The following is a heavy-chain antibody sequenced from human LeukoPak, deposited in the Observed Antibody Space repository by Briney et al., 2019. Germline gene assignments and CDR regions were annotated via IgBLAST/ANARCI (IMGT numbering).Heavy chain of an antibody. J-gene: IGHJ4*02. CDR1: GYTFTNFG. Sequence: ASVKVSCKASGYTFTNFGISWVRQAPGQGLEWMGGISAYNGNTNYVQKFQGRVSMTTDTSTTTAYMELRSLRSDDTAVYYCARGQESWLQFPLSDWGQGTLVTVSS. D-gene: IGHD5-24*01. V-gene: IGHV1-18*01. CDR2: ISAYNGNT. CDR3: ARGQESWLQFPLSD.